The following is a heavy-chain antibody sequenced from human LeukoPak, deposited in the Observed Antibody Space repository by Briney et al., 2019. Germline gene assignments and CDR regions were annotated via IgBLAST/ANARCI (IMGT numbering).Heavy chain of an antibody. Sequence: GRSLRLSCAASGFTFSSYWMTWVRQAPGKGLEWVANIKEDGSEKYYVDSVKGRFTISRDNAKKSLYLQMNSLRAEDTAVYYCAVVVPGGFDYWGQGTLVTVSS. CDR1: GFTFSSYW. CDR2: IKEDGSEK. V-gene: IGHV3-7*02. J-gene: IGHJ4*02. CDR3: AVVVPGGFDY. D-gene: IGHD2-2*01.